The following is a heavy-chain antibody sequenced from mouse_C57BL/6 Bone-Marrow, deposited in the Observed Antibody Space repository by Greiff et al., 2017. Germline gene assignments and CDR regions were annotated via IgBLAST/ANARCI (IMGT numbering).Heavy chain of an antibody. D-gene: IGHD1-1*01. Sequence: DVHLVESEGGLVQPGSSMKLSCTASGFTFSDYYMAWVRQVPEKGLEWVANINYDGSSTYYLDSLKSRVIISRDNAKNILYLQMSSLKSEDTATYYCARDGGSSHWYFDVWGTGTTVTVSS. CDR2: INYDGSST. CDR1: GFTFSDYY. CDR3: ARDGGSSHWYFDV. J-gene: IGHJ1*03. V-gene: IGHV5-16*01.